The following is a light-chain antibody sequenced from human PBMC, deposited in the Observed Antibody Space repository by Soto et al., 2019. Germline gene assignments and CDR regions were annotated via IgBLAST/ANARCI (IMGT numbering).Light chain of an antibody. CDR2: TAS. Sequence: DIQMTQSPSSVSASVGDRVTITCRASQGIDNWLAWYQQKPGKAPKLLIHTASTLESGVPSRFSGSRSGRDSTLTISSLQPEDSATYFCQQANSIPHTFGQGTRLEI. CDR1: QGIDNW. CDR3: QQANSIPHT. J-gene: IGKJ2*01. V-gene: IGKV1-12*01.